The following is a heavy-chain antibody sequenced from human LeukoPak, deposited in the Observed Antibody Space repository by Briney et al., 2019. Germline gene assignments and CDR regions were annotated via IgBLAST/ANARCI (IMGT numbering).Heavy chain of an antibody. CDR1: GFAFSSLD. CDR3: AKGGSTNFYYGDV. V-gene: IGHV3-23*01. J-gene: IGHJ6*02. CDR2: ISAGGDRT. D-gene: IGHD2/OR15-2a*01. Sequence: GGSLRLSCAASGFAFSSLDMGWVRQAPRKGLEWVSAISAGGDRTYYADSVRGRFTLSRDKSKNTLYLQMNSLRAEDTAVYYCAKGGSTNFYYGDVWGQGTTVTVSS.